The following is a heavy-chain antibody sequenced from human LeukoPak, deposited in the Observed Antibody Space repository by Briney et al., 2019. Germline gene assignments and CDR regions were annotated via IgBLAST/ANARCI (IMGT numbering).Heavy chain of an antibody. CDR1: GGTFSSYA. D-gene: IGHD6-13*01. J-gene: IGHJ4*02. CDR3: ARSSIIAAAGPFYFDY. V-gene: IGHV1-69*17. Sequence: ASVKVSCKASGGTFSSYAISWVRQAPGQGLEWMGGIIPIFGIANYAQKFQGRVTITADKSTSTAYMELSSLRSEDTGVFYCARSSIIAAAGPFYFDYWGQGTLVTVSS. CDR2: IIPIFGIA.